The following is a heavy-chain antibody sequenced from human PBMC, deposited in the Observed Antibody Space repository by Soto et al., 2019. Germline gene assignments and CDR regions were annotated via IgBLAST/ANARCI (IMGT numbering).Heavy chain of an antibody. CDR2: IYYSGST. J-gene: IGHJ4*02. CDR3: ARGHYDFWSGSYTHFDY. CDR1: GGSISSSSYY. V-gene: IGHV4-39*01. D-gene: IGHD3-3*01. Sequence: PSETLSLTCTVSGGSISSSSYYWGWIRQPPGKGLEWVGHIYYSGSTYYNPSLKSRVTISVDTSNNQFSLKLSSATAADTAVYYCARGHYDFWSGSYTHFDYWAQGTLVTVSS.